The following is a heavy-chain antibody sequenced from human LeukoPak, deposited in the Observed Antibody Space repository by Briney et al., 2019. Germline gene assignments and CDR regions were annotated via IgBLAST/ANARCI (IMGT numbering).Heavy chain of an antibody. CDR3: ARADGTTPQGDFDY. D-gene: IGHD1-7*01. J-gene: IGHJ4*02. CDR2: MNPNSGNT. CDR1: GYTFTSYD. Sequence: ASVKVSCKASGYTFTSYDINWVRQATGQGLEWMGWMNPNSGNTGYAQKFQGRVTMTRNTSISTAYMELSSLRSGDTAVYYCARADGTTPQGDFDYWGQGTLVTVSS. V-gene: IGHV1-8*01.